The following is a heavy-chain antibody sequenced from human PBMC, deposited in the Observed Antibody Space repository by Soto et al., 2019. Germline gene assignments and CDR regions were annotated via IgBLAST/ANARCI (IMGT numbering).Heavy chain of an antibody. J-gene: IGHJ4*02. V-gene: IGHV3-74*01. CDR2: INTDGSVT. CDR3: ARQTGLGATNY. Sequence: DVDLVESGGALVQPGGSLRLSCAGSGFTFSNFWMHWVRQAPGKGLVWVARINTDGSVTSHADSVKGRFTISRDNAKSTLYLQMNRLREEDSAMYYCARQTGLGATNYWGRGTLVTLSS. CDR1: GFTFSNFW. D-gene: IGHD1-26*01.